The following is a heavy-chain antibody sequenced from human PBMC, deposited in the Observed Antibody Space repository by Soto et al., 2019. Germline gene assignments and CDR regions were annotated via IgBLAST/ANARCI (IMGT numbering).Heavy chain of an antibody. CDR3: GRILRHKYYPPDY. Sequence: SGPTLVNPTETLTLTCTVSGISLSNDRSGVSWIRQRPGKALEWLAHIFSNDEKSYSTSLKKRLTISKDTSKSQVVLIMTNMVPVDTGTYFCGRILRHKYYPPDYWGKEIQVTIFS. V-gene: IGHV2-26*01. CDR1: GISLSNDRSG. CDR2: IFSNDEK. J-gene: IGHJ4*02. D-gene: IGHD1-26*01.